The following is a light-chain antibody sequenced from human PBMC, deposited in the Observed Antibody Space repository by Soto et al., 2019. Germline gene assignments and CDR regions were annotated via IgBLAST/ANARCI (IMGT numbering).Light chain of an antibody. Sequence: QSALTQPASVSGSPGQSITISCTGTSSDVGSYNLVSWYQQHPGKAPKLMIYEGSKRPSGVSNRFSGSKSGNTASLTISGLQAEDEADYYCCSYAGNSTLGVFGTGTKLTVL. CDR3: CSYAGNSTLGV. CDR2: EGS. CDR1: SSDVGSYNL. J-gene: IGLJ1*01. V-gene: IGLV2-23*01.